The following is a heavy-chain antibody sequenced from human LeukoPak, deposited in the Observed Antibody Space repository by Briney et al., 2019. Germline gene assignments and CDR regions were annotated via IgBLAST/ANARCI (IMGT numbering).Heavy chain of an antibody. V-gene: IGHV3-30*18. J-gene: IGHJ4*02. CDR1: GFTFSSYG. Sequence: PGGSLRLSCAASGFTFSSYGMHWVRQAPGEGLEWVAAISYDGNNKYYADSVKGRLTISRDNSKNTLYVQMNSLRAEDTALYYCAKDGVEQWLAYYFDYWGQGALVTVSS. CDR3: AKDGVEQWLAYYFDY. CDR2: ISYDGNNK. D-gene: IGHD6-19*01.